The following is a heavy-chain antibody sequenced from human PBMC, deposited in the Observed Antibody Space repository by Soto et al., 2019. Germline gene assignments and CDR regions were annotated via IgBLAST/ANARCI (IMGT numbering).Heavy chain of an antibody. CDR3: AREDDSGSYYI. D-gene: IGHD3-10*01. Sequence: SETLSLTCTVSGGSISTYYWTWIRQPPGKGLEWIGYIYYSGSTNYSPSLRSRVTISVDTSKNQFSLKLRSVTAADTAVYYCAREDDSGSYYIWGRGTTVTVSS. CDR1: GGSISTYY. CDR2: IYYSGST. J-gene: IGHJ3*02. V-gene: IGHV4-59*01.